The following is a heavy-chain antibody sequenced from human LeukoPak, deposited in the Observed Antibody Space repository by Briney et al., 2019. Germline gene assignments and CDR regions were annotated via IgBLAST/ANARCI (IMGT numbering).Heavy chain of an antibody. D-gene: IGHD3-22*01. J-gene: IGHJ4*02. Sequence: PGGSLRLSCAASGFTFSSYAMHWVRQAPGKGLEWVAVISYDGSNKYYADSVKGRFTISRDNSKNTLYLQMNSLRAEDTAVYYCVRREYDSSGYSYYFDYWGQGTLVTVSS. CDR2: ISYDGSNK. CDR1: GFTFSSYA. V-gene: IGHV3-30-3*01. CDR3: VRREYDSSGYSYYFDY.